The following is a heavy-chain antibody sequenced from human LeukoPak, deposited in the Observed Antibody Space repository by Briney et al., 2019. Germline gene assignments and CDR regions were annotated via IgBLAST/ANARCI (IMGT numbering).Heavy chain of an antibody. V-gene: IGHV3-23*01. Sequence: GGTLTLSCAASGFTFSSYSMNWVRQAPGKGLEGVSGIRASDGSTYDADSVKSRFTSSRDNSKNTLYLQMHSLRADDTAVYYCARGSNSGSFRPDFWGQGTLVTVS. CDR3: ARGSNSGSFRPDF. CDR1: GFTFSSYS. CDR2: IRASDGST. J-gene: IGHJ4*02. D-gene: IGHD1-26*01.